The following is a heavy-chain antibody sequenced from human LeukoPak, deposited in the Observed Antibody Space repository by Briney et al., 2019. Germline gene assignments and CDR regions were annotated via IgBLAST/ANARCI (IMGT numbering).Heavy chain of an antibody. CDR3: VRHKSGTWHDRPFDY. CDR2: IYPGDSDT. V-gene: IGHV5-51*01. D-gene: IGHD1-1*01. CDR1: GYSFTSYW. J-gene: IGHJ4*02. Sequence: GESLKISCQGSGYSFTSYWIGWVRQMPGKGLEWMGIIYPGDSDTRYSPSFRGQVTISADKSISTAYLQWSSLKASDTAIYYCVRHKSGTWHDRPFDYWGQGALVTVSP.